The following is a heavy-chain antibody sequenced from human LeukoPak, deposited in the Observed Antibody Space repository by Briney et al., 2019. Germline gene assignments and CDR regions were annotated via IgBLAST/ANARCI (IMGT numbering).Heavy chain of an antibody. CDR1: RFTFINGW. CDR2: ISGSGGST. J-gene: IGHJ4*02. CDR3: AKRGGSSGYYFDY. D-gene: IGHD3-22*01. Sequence: GGSLTLSCAASRFTFINGWTSWVRQAPGKGLEWVSAISGSGGSTYYADSVKGRFTISRDNSKNTLYLQMNSLRADDTAVYYCAKRGGSSGYYFDYWGQGTLVTVSS. V-gene: IGHV3-23*01.